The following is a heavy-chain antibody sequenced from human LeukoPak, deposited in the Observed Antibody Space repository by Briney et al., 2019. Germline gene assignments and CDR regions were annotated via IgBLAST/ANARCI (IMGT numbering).Heavy chain of an antibody. CDR3: ARDYYDSRGEAFDI. Sequence: SETLSLTCTVSGDSICSHYWSWMRHPPGKGLEWHWYIFYVVSTNYNPSLKSRVTISVDTSKNQFSLKLNSVPAADTAVYYCARDYYDSRGEAFDIWGEGPMVTVSS. CDR2: IFYVVST. J-gene: IGHJ3*02. V-gene: IGHV4-59*11. CDR1: GDSICSHY. D-gene: IGHD3-22*01.